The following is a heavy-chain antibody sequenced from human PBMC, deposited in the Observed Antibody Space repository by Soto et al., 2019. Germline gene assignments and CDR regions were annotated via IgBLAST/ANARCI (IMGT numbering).Heavy chain of an antibody. CDR3: AKNQGVELVPLATVDWFDP. CDR1: GYIFENFG. V-gene: IGHV3-23*01. D-gene: IGHD1-26*01. J-gene: IGHJ5*02. Sequence: GGSLRLSCAASGYIFENFGMSWVRQAPGKGLEWISSISGSGFKKYYADSVKGRFTISRDNSKSTVYLELNNLSAEDTAVYHCAKNQGVELVPLATVDWFDPWGQGSVVTVSS. CDR2: ISGSGFKK.